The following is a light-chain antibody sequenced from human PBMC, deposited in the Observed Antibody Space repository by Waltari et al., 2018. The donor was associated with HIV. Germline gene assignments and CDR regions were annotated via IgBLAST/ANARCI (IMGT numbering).Light chain of an antibody. Sequence: QSVLTQPPSASGTPGQRVTIPCSRSPSNIGNNSVNWYQQFPGSAPKLLLYSNSQRPLGVPDRFSGSKSGSSASLAISGPQADDEAHYYCASWDDTLGVVFGGGTTLTVL. CDR3: ASWDDTLGVV. J-gene: IGLJ2*01. CDR2: SNS. CDR1: PSNIGNNS. V-gene: IGLV1-44*01.